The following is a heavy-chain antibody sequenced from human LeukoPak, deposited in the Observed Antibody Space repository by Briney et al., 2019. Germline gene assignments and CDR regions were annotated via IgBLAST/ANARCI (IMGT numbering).Heavy chain of an antibody. CDR1: GGSISSSNW. J-gene: IGHJ4*02. V-gene: IGHV4-39*01. CDR3: ARVAVPAANDY. D-gene: IGHD2-2*01. CDR2: IYYSGST. Sequence: SETLSLTCAVSGGSISSSNWWSWVRQPPGKGLEWIGSIYYSGSTYYNPSLKSRVTISVDTSKNQFSLKLSSVTAADTAVYYCARVAVPAANDYWGQGTLVTVSS.